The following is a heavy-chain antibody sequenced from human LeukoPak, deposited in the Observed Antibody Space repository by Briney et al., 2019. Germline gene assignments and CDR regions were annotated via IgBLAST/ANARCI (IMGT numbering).Heavy chain of an antibody. J-gene: IGHJ4*02. CDR3: ARGPYIAIIGSRPNYLDY. D-gene: IGHD5-12*01. CDR2: ISSGSSII. V-gene: IGHV3-48*04. Sequence: GGSLRLSCAASGFTFSTYSMNWVRQAPGKGLEWVSYISSGSSIIYYADSVKGRFTISRDNAKNSLYLQMNSLRAEDTAVYYCARGPYIAIIGSRPNYLDYWGQGTLVTVSS. CDR1: GFTFSTYS.